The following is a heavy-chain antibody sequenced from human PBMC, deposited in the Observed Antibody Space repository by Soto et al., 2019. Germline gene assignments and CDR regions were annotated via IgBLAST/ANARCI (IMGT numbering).Heavy chain of an antibody. CDR2: ISGSGGST. J-gene: IGHJ6*03. CDR1: GFTFSSYA. V-gene: IGHV3-23*01. D-gene: IGHD2-15*01. Sequence: GGSLRLSCAASGFTFSSYAMSWVRQAPGKGLEWVSAISGSGGSTYYADSVKGRFTISRDNSKNTLYLQMNSLRAEDTAVYYCAKGWRATYYYYYYMDVWGKGTTVTVSS. CDR3: AKGWRATYYYYYYMDV.